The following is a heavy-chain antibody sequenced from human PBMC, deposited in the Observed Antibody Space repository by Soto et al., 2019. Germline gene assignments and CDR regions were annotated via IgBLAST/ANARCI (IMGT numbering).Heavy chain of an antibody. D-gene: IGHD3-3*01. CDR1: GGTFSSYA. J-gene: IGHJ6*02. CDR2: IIPIFGTA. Sequence: QVQLVQSGAEVKKPGSSVKVSCNASGGTFSSYAISWVRQAPGQGLEWMGGIIPIFGTANYAQKFQGRVTITADESTSTAYMELSSLRSEDTAVYYCARAERCALRFLEYYGMDVWGQGTTVTVSS. CDR3: ARAERCALRFLEYYGMDV. V-gene: IGHV1-69*01.